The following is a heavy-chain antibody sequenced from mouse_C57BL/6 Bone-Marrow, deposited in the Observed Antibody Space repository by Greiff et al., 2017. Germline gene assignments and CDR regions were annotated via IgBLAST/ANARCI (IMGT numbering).Heavy chain of an antibody. CDR2: IHPNSGST. D-gene: IGHD3-1*01. Sequence: QVQLQQPGAELVKPGASVTLSCKASGYTFTSYWMHWVKQRPGQGLEWIGMIHPNSGSTNYNEPFKSKATLTVDKSTSTAYMQLSSLTSEDSAVYYCARHDSGAYFDYWGQGTTLTVSS. CDR1: GYTFTSYW. CDR3: ARHDSGAYFDY. J-gene: IGHJ2*01. V-gene: IGHV1-64*01.